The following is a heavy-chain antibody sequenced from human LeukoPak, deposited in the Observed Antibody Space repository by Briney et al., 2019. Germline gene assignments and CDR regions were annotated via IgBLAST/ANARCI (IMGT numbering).Heavy chain of an antibody. CDR1: GFTFNSYG. Sequence: GGSLRLSCVTSGFTFNSYGFYWVRQAPGKGLEWVAVISYDGSKRYYADSVKGRLIVSRDNPKNTLYLQMNSLRAEDTAVYYCARDPRVPAGYDSPARDTFDYWGQGTLVTVSS. CDR2: ISYDGSKR. D-gene: IGHD3-22*01. CDR3: ARDPRVPAGYDSPARDTFDY. V-gene: IGHV3-30*03. J-gene: IGHJ4*02.